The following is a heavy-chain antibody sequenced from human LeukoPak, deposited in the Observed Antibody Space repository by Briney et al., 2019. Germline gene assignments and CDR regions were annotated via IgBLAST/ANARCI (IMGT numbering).Heavy chain of an antibody. CDR3: AKGGSGGYSSSWSRFDY. CDR1: GFTFSSYA. CDR2: ISGSGGST. J-gene: IGHJ4*02. D-gene: IGHD6-13*01. V-gene: IGHV3-23*01. Sequence: GGSLRLSCAASGFTFSSYAMSWVRQAPGKGLEWVSAISGSGGSTYYADSVKGRFTISRDNSKNTLYLQMNSLRAEDTAVYYCAKGGSGGYSSSWSRFDYWGQGTLVTVSS.